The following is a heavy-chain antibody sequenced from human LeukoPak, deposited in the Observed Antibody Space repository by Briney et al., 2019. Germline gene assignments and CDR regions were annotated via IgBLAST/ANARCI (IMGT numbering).Heavy chain of an antibody. J-gene: IGHJ4*02. CDR2: IYYSGST. V-gene: IGHV4-59*01. CDR3: ARSRGYFDY. Sequence: PSETLSLTCTVSGGSISSYYWSWIRQPPGKGLEWIGYIYYSGSTNYNPSLKGRVTISVDTSKNQFSLKLSSVTAADTALYYCARSRGYFDYWGQGTLVTVSS. CDR1: GGSISSYY. D-gene: IGHD6-13*01.